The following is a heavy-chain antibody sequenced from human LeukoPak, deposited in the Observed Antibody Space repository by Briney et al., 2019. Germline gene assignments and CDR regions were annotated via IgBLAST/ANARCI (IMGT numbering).Heavy chain of an antibody. Sequence: PSETLSLTCTVSGGSISSSSYYWGWIRQPPGKGLEWIGSIYYSGSTYYNPSLKSRVTISVDTSKNQFSLKLSSVTAADTAVYYCARRSSSGWYSPFDYWGQGTLVTVSS. CDR2: IYYSGST. CDR3: ARRSSSGWYSPFDY. D-gene: IGHD6-19*01. J-gene: IGHJ4*02. V-gene: IGHV4-39*07. CDR1: GGSISSSSYY.